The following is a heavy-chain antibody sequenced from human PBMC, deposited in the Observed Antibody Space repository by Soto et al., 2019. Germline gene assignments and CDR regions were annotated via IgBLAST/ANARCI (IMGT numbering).Heavy chain of an antibody. CDR1: GYTFTAYP. CDR2: INGANGDT. Sequence: QVQLVQSGAEVKKPGASVKVSCKASGYTFTAYPVHWVRQAPGQRLEWMGWINGANGDTGYSQKFQGRVTVTRDTSANTVYMELGSLTSEDTAVYYCARKDYYGAGIYYFDHWGQGTLVTVSS. D-gene: IGHD3-10*01. J-gene: IGHJ4*02. CDR3: ARKDYYGAGIYYFDH. V-gene: IGHV1-3*01.